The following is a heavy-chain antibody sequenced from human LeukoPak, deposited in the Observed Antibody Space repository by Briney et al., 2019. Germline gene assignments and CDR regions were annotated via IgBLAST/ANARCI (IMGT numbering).Heavy chain of an antibody. CDR2: IKSKTDGGTT. J-gene: IGHJ4*02. V-gene: IGHV3-15*01. CDR3: TADLRALYCSSTSCSAY. D-gene: IGHD2-2*01. CDR1: GFTFSNAW. Sequence: GGSLRLSCAASGFTFSNAWMSWVRQAPGKGLEWVGRIKSKTDGGTTDYAAPVKGRFTISRDDSKNTLYLQMNSLKTEDTAVYYCTADLRALYCSSTSCSAYWGQGTLVTVSS.